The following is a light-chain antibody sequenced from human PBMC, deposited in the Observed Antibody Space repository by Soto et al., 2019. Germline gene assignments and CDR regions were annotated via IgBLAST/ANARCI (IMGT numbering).Light chain of an antibody. CDR1: QTISRF. CDR2: GAS. J-gene: IGKJ1*01. V-gene: IGKV1-39*01. Sequence: IQMTQSPSSLSASVGDRVTITCRASQTISRFLNWYQQKPGKAPKLLIYGASNLHSGVPSRFSGTGSGTDFTLTISTLQPEDFATYYCQQTYSSPRTFGQGTKVDIK. CDR3: QQTYSSPRT.